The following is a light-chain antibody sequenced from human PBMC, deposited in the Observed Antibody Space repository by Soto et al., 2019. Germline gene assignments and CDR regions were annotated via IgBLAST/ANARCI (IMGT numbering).Light chain of an antibody. CDR2: DVS. V-gene: IGLV2-14*01. CDR1: SSDVGGYNY. J-gene: IGLJ1*01. CDR3: SSYTSSSTS. Sequence: QSALTQPASVSGSPGPSITISGTGTSSDVGGYNYVSWYQQHPGKAPKLMIYDVSNRPSGVSNRFSGSKSGNTASLTISGRQAEDEADYYCSSYTSSSTSFGTGTKLTVL.